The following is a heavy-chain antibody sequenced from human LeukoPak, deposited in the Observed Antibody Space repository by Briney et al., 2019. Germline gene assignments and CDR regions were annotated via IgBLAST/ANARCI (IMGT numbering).Heavy chain of an antibody. J-gene: IGHJ4*02. CDR1: GVSGNNYY. D-gene: IGHD5-18*01. CDR2: IFYSGTT. CDR3: ARGDGGSTYGYFFDY. Sequence: PSETLSLTCTVSGVSGNNYYWGWIRQPPGKGPEYIGFIFYSGTTNYNPSFKSRVTISVDPSKNQFSLKLRSVTAADTAAYYCARGDGGSTYGYFFDYWGQGTLVTVSS. V-gene: IGHV4-59*02.